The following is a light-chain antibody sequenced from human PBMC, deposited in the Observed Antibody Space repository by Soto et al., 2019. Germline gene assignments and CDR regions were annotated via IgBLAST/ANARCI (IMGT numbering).Light chain of an antibody. J-gene: IGKJ1*01. Sequence: DIVMTQSPATLSVSPGERATLSCRASQSVGRNFAWYQQKPGQAPRLLIYAASGRASDLPARFSGSGSGTEFTLTISSLQSEDFAVYYCQQYTDWPWTLGQGTKVAIK. V-gene: IGKV3-15*01. CDR1: QSVGRN. CDR2: AAS. CDR3: QQYTDWPWT.